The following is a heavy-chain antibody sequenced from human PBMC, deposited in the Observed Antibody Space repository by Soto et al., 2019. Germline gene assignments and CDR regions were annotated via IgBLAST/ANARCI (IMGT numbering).Heavy chain of an antibody. J-gene: IGHJ6*02. CDR3: ARIRTYYDFWSGPSDYYGMDV. V-gene: IGHV2-70*01. Sequence: VSGPTLVNPTQTLTLTCTFSGFSLSTSGMCVSWIRQPPGKALEWLALIDWDDDKYYSTSLKTRLTISKDTSKNQVVLTMTNMDPVDTATYYCARIRTYYDFWSGPSDYYGMDVWGQGTTVTVSS. CDR2: IDWDDDK. D-gene: IGHD3-3*01. CDR1: GFSLSTSGMC.